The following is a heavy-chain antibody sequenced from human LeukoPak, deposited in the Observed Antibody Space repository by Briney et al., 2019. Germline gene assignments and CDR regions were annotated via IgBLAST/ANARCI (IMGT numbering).Heavy chain of an antibody. CDR1: GGSISTYY. CDR3: ARGGGYASPIGY. J-gene: IGHJ4*02. D-gene: IGHD5-12*01. V-gene: IGHV4-59*07. Sequence: SHTLSLTCTLSGGSISTYYWSWIRQPPGKGLEWIGYIYHSGSSNYNPSRKSRVTISVDTSKHRFSLKLSSVTAADTAVYYCARGGGYASPIGYWGQGALVSVCS. CDR2: IYHSGSS.